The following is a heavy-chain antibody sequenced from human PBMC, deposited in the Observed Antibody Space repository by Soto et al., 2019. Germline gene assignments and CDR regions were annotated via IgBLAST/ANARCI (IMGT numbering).Heavy chain of an antibody. CDR3: GKVLVGATRHTDSDS. Sequence: SETLSLTCTVSGGSIYRSGYYWGWIRQPPGRGLEWIGNIDYNGVTYSNPSLKSRVTISRDTSKNQFSLKLTSVTAADTALYYCGKVLVGATRHTDSDSWGPGTLVTVSS. D-gene: IGHD2-15*01. CDR1: GGSIYRSGYY. CDR2: IDYNGVT. J-gene: IGHJ4*02. V-gene: IGHV4-39*01.